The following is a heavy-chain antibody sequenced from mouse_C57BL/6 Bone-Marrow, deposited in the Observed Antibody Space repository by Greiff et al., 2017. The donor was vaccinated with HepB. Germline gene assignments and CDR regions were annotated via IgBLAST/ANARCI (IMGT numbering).Heavy chain of an antibody. Sequence: DVKLQESGGGLVKPGGSLKLSCAASGFTFSDYGMHWVRQAPEKGLEWVAYISSGSSTIYYADTVKGRFTISRDNAKNTLFLQMTSLRSEDTAMYYCARPGDYGNFFYAMDYWGQGTSVTVSS. V-gene: IGHV5-17*01. CDR2: ISSGSSTI. CDR3: ARPGDYGNFFYAMDY. J-gene: IGHJ4*01. CDR1: GFTFSDYG. D-gene: IGHD2-1*01.